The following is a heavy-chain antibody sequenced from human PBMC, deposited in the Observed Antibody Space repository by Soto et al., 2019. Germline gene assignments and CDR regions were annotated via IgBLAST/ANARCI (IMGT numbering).Heavy chain of an antibody. CDR3: ARDPVYYDSSGYRYFDY. D-gene: IGHD3-22*01. CDR2: IYYSGST. V-gene: IGHV4-30-4*01. Sequence: PSETLSLTCTVSGGSISSGDYYWSWIRQPPGKGLEWIGYIYYSGSTYYNPPLKSRVTISVDTSKNQFSLKLSSVTAADTAVYYCARDPVYYDSSGYRYFDYWGQGTLVTVSS. CDR1: GGSISSGDYY. J-gene: IGHJ4*02.